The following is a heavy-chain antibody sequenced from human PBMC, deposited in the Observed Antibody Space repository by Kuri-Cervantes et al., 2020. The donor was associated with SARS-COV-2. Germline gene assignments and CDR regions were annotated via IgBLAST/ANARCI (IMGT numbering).Heavy chain of an antibody. D-gene: IGHD6-13*01. J-gene: IGHJ4*02. CDR1: GGTFSSYA. V-gene: IGHV1-69*10. CDR2: IIPISGIT. Sequence: SVKVSCKASGGTFSSYALSWVRQAPGQGLEWMGGIIPISGITNYAQRFQGRVTMTRNTSISTAYMELSSLRSEDTAVYYCARAPRIGQQLVRRYYFDYWGQGTLVTVSS. CDR3: ARAPRIGQQLVRRYYFDY.